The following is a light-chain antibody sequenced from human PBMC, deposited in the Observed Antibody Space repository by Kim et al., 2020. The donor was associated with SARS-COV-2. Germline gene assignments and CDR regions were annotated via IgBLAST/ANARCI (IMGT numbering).Light chain of an antibody. CDR1: QTIEMNF. CDR3: QKYETSSWT. Sequence: APGESVLLTTRATQTIEMNFLAWYQQKPGHAPRLLIYGTITRATGIPDRFRGRGSGTDFTLTISRLEPEDFAIYYCQKYETSSWTFGQGTKVDIK. V-gene: IGKV3-20*01. CDR2: GTI. J-gene: IGKJ1*01.